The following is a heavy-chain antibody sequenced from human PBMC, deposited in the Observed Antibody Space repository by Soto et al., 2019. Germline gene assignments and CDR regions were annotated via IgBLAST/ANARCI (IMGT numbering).Heavy chain of an antibody. CDR2: IIPIFGTA. D-gene: IGHD2-15*01. CDR3: ARDHAGCSGGSCYSGRVFWFDP. CDR1: GGTFSSYA. Sequence: SVKVSCKASGGTFSSYAISWVRQAPGQGLEWMGGIIPIFGTANYAQKFQGRVTITADESTSTAYMELSSLRSEDTAVYYCARDHAGCSGGSCYSGRVFWFDPWGQGTLVTVSS. J-gene: IGHJ5*02. V-gene: IGHV1-69*13.